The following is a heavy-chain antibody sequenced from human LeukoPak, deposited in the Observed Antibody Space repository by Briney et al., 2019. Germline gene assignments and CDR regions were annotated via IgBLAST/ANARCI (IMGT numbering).Heavy chain of an antibody. J-gene: IGHJ4*02. D-gene: IGHD3-22*01. Sequence: ASVKVSCKVSGYTLTELSMHWVRQAPGKGLEWMGGFDPEDGETIYAQKFQGRVTMTEDTSTDTAYMELSSLRSEDTAVYYCALVGNYYDGVDYWGQGTLVTVSS. V-gene: IGHV1-24*01. CDR2: FDPEDGET. CDR3: ALVGNYYDGVDY. CDR1: GYTLTELS.